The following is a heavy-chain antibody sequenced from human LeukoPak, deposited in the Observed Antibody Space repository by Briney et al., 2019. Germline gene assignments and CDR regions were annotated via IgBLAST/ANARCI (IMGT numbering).Heavy chain of an antibody. V-gene: IGHV3-21*06. CDR3: AKDRGLTYFDY. CDR1: GFTFSSYS. D-gene: IGHD3/OR15-3a*01. CDR2: ISSSSSYI. J-gene: IGHJ4*02. Sequence: GGSLRLSCAVSGFTFSSYSMIWVRQAPGKGLEWVSSISSSSSYIYYADSVKGRLTISSDNSKNTVYLQMNSLGPEDTAIYYCAKDRGLTYFDYWGLGSLVTVSS.